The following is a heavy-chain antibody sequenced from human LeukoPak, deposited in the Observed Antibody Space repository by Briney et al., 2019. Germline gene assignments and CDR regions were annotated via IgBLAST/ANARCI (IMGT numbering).Heavy chain of an antibody. V-gene: IGHV4-59*12. J-gene: IGHJ4*02. CDR3: ARSIRGYSSGWYYFDY. Sequence: PSETLSLTCTVSGGSISSYYWSWIRQPPGKGLEWIGYIYYSGSTNYNPSLKSRVTISVDTSKNQFSVKLSSVTAADTAVYYCARSIRGYSSGWYYFDYWGQGTLITASS. CDR1: GGSISSYY. D-gene: IGHD6-19*01. CDR2: IYYSGST.